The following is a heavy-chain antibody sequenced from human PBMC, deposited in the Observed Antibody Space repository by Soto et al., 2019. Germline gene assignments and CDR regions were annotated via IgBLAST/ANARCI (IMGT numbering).Heavy chain of an antibody. D-gene: IGHD1-20*01. CDR1: GFTFDDYA. Sequence: EVQLVESGGGLVQPGRSLRLSCAASGFTFDDYAMHWVRQAPGKGLEWVSGISWNSGSIGYADSVKGRFTISRDNAKNSLYLQMNSLRAEDTALYYCAKENNPTPNQNYYYYYMDVWGNGTTVTVSS. V-gene: IGHV3-9*01. CDR3: AKENNPTPNQNYYYYYMDV. J-gene: IGHJ6*03. CDR2: ISWNSGSI.